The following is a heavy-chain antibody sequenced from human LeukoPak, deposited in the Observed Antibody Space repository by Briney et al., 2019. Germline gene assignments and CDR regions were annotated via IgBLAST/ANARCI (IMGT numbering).Heavy chain of an antibody. J-gene: IGHJ4*02. Sequence: GGSLRLSCAASGFTFSGFSMSWVRQSPTKGLEWVANIKQDGSERYYVDSVKGRFTVSRDNAKNSLSLQMNNLRVEDTAMYYCAREAAYWGQGTRVTVSS. CDR3: AREAAY. CDR1: GFTFSGFS. CDR2: IKQDGSER. D-gene: IGHD6-25*01. V-gene: IGHV3-7*03.